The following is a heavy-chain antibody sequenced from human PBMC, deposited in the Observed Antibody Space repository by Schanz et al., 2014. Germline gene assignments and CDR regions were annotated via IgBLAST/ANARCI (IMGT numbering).Heavy chain of an antibody. CDR2: ISAYNGNT. CDR1: GYTFTSYG. V-gene: IGHV1-18*01. J-gene: IGHJ4*02. Sequence: QVQLVQSGAEVKKPGASVKVSCKASGYTFTSYGISWVRQAPGQGLEWMGWISAYNGNTKYPQKLQGRVTMTTDTSTSTAYMALRSLRSDDTAVYYCARDAADFYDILTEEDYWGQGTLVTVSS. D-gene: IGHD3-9*01. CDR3: ARDAADFYDILTEEDY.